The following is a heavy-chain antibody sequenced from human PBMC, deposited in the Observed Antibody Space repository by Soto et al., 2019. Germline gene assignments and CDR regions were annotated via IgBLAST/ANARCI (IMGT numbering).Heavy chain of an antibody. CDR1: GFTFSTYA. J-gene: IGHJ4*02. V-gene: IGHV3-23*01. CDR3: AKDSSGLTFDY. CDR2: ISGSGGST. Sequence: GGSLRLSCAASGFTFSTYAMHWVRQAPGKGLEWVSAISGSGGSTYYADSVKGRFTISRDNSKNTLYLQMNSLRAEDTAVYYCAKDSSGLTFDYWGQGTLVTVSS. D-gene: IGHD6-19*01.